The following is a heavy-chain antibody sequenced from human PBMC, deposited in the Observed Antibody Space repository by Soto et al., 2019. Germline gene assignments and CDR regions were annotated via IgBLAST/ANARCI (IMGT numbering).Heavy chain of an antibody. Sequence: SETLSLTCTVSGGSISSNYWTWIRQPPGKGLEWIGYVYNSGSTNYNPSLKSRVTISEDTSKNQFSLKLSSVTAADTAVYYCARASYGSGSYKGSNYYGMDVWGQGTTVTVSS. CDR3: ARASYGSGSYKGSNYYGMDV. V-gene: IGHV4-59*01. CDR2: VYNSGST. CDR1: GGSISSNY. J-gene: IGHJ6*02. D-gene: IGHD3-10*01.